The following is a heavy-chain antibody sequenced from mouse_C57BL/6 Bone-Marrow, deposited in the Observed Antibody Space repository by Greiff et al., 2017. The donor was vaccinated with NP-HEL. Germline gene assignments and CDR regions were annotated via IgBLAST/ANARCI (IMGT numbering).Heavy chain of an antibody. CDR1: GYTFTSYG. D-gene: IGHD2-2*01. CDR2: IYPRSGNT. V-gene: IGHV1-81*01. Sequence: VQLQQSGAELARPGASVKLSCKASGYTFTSYGISWVKQRTGQGLEWIGEIYPRSGNTYYNEKFKGKATLTADKSSSTEYMELRSLTSEDSAVYFCPYGCDGYYAMDYWGQGTSVTVSS. CDR3: PYGCDGYYAMDY. J-gene: IGHJ4*01.